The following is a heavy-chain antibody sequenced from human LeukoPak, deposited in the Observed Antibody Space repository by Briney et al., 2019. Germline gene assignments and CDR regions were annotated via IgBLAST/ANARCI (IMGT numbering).Heavy chain of an antibody. CDR1: GFTFSGYW. CDR3: ARGLAEYNRYFDY. CDR2: IKQDGSEK. V-gene: IGHV3-7*01. J-gene: IGHJ4*02. Sequence: GGSLRLSCAASGFTFSGYWMSWVRQAPGKGLEWVASIKQDGSEKYYVDSVKGRFTISRDNAKNSLYLQMNSLRAEDTAEYYCARGLAEYNRYFDYWGQGTLVTVSS. D-gene: IGHD6-6*01.